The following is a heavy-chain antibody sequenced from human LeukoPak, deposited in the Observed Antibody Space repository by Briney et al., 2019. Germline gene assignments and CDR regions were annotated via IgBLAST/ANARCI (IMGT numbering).Heavy chain of an antibody. CDR2: ISPSGST. V-gene: IGHV4-4*09. D-gene: IGHD6-13*01. Sequence: SETLSLTCTVSGGSISGYYWSWIRQPPVKGLEWIGFISPSGSTDYNPSLKSRVTISVDTSKNQLPLKLSSVTAADTAVYYCARNWKGNIAAPNGAFDIWGQGAMVTVSS. CDR1: GGSISGYY. CDR3: ARNWKGNIAAPNGAFDI. J-gene: IGHJ3*02.